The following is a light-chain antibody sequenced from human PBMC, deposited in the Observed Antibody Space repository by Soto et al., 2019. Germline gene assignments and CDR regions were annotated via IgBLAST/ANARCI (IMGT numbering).Light chain of an antibody. J-gene: IGKJ1*01. Sequence: AFRITQSPSSFSASTGDRVTITCRASQGISSYLACYQQKPGKAPKLLIYAASTLQSGVPSRFSGTGAGTEFTLTISSLQPDDFATYYCQQYNSYSSWTFGQGTKVDIK. CDR2: AAS. CDR1: QGISSY. V-gene: IGKV1-8*01. CDR3: QQYNSYSSWT.